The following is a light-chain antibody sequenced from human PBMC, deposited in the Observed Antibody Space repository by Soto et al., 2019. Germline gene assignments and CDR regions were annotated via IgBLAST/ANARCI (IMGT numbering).Light chain of an antibody. CDR1: QGISSA. J-gene: IGKJ4*01. V-gene: IGKV1-13*02. CDR2: DAS. CDR3: QPFNSYPLT. Sequence: AIQLTQSPSSLSASVGDRVTITCRASQGISSALAWYQQKPGKAPKLLIYDASSLESGVPSRFSGSGSGTDFTLIISSLQPEDFATYYCQPFNSYPLTFGGGTKVNIK.